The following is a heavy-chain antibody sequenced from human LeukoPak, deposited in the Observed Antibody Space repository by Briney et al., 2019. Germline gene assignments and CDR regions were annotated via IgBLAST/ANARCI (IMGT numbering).Heavy chain of an antibody. V-gene: IGHV4-61*02. CDR2: IYTSGST. D-gene: IGHD4-23*01. CDR3: ARVSDYGGNSVGYYFDY. J-gene: IGHJ4*02. Sequence: SQTLSLTCTVSGGSISSGSYYWSWIRQPAGKGLEWIGRIYTSGSTNYNPSLKSRVTISVDTSKNQFSLRLSSVTAADTAVYYCARVSDYGGNSVGYYFDYWGQGTLVTVSS. CDR1: GGSISSGSYY.